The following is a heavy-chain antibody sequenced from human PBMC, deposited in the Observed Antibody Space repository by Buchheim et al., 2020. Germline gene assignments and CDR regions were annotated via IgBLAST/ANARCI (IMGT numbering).Heavy chain of an antibody. J-gene: IGHJ4*02. CDR3: VRDMYGSGDY. CDR1: GFPFSIYW. D-gene: IGHD3-10*01. V-gene: IGHV3-74*01. CDR2: INREGTTT. Sequence: EVQLVESGGGLVQPGGSLRLSCSAPGFPFSIYWMHWVRQAPGKGLAWVSHINREGTTTNYADSVRGRFTLSRENGKNTLYLQMNNLRAEDTAVYYCVRDMYGSGDYWGQGTL.